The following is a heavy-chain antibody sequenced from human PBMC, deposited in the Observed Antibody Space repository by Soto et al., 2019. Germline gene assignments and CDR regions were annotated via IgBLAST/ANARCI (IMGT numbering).Heavy chain of an antibody. D-gene: IGHD3-10*01. CDR1: GYTFTSYD. CDR2: MNPNSGNT. J-gene: IGHJ3*02. CDR3: ARPDGVRLWSAFDI. V-gene: IGHV1-8*01. Sequence: ASVKVSCKASGYTFTSYDINWVRQATGQGLEWMGWMNPNSGNTGYAQKFQGRVTMTRNTSISTAYMELSSLRSEDTAVYYCARPDGVRLWSAFDIWGQGTMVTVSS.